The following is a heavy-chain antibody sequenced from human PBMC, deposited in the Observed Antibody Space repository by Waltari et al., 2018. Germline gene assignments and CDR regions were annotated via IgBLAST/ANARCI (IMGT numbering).Heavy chain of an antibody. J-gene: IGHJ3*02. CDR3: ARLPGRLVLNDAFDI. CDR1: GYSFTSYW. CDR2: IYPGDSDT. V-gene: IGHV5-51*01. Sequence: EVQLVQSGAEVKKPGESLKISCKGSGYSFTSYWIGWVRQMPGKRLEWVGIIYPGDSDTRYSPSFQGQVTISADKSISTAYLQWSSLKASDTAMYYCARLPGRLVLNDAFDIWGQGTMVTVSS. D-gene: IGHD2-8*01.